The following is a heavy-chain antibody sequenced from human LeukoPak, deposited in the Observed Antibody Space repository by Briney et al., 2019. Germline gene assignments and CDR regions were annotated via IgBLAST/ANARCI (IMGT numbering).Heavy chain of an antibody. V-gene: IGHV1-18*01. Sequence: ASVTVSCKSSVYTFTSYGISWVRQAPGQGLEWMGWISAYNGNTNYAQKLQGRVTMTTDTSTSTAYMELRSLRSDDTAVYYCARVSAAAGTADYWGQGTLVTVSS. CDR1: VYTFTSYG. D-gene: IGHD6-13*01. CDR3: ARVSAAAGTADY. CDR2: ISAYNGNT. J-gene: IGHJ4*02.